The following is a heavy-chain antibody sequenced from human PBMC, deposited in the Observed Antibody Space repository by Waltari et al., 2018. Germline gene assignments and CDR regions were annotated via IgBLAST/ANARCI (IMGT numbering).Heavy chain of an antibody. CDR3: ARGRRRQDV. J-gene: IGHJ6*04. V-gene: IGHV4-34*01. CDR2: INHNVKN. CDR1: GGSFSGYY. D-gene: IGHD6-25*01. Sequence: QVQLQQWGAGLLKPSETLSLTCAVYGGSFSGYYWSWIRQPPGKGLAWIGEINHNVKNNYRPSLESRDTITVDTSKSQFSLKLSAVTAADAAVYYCARGRRRQDVWGKGTTVTVSS.